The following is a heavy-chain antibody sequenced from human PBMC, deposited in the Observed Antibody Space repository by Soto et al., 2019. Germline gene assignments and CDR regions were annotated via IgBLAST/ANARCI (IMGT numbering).Heavy chain of an antibody. J-gene: IGHJ4*02. CDR2: VFWDGGE. V-gene: IGHV2-5*02. Sequence: QITLRESGPSLVQPTEPLTLTCTFSGFSLTTTGVGVGWIRQPPGKALEWLAVVFWDGGERYSPSLKSRVTITKDTSKDQVVFTMTNMDPADTATYYCTQVYGSGSWGWYFHSWGQGTLVTVSS. D-gene: IGHD1-26*01. CDR3: TQVYGSGSWGWYFHS. CDR1: GFSLTTTGVG.